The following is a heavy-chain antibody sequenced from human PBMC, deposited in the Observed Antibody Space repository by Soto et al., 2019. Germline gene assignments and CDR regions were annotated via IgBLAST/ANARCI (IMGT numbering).Heavy chain of an antibody. Sequence: SETLSLTCSVSGASFSSSSYYWGWIRQPPEKGLEWIATMYYSGTTYYNPSLKSRVTVSIDTSKDQFSLKLTSVTAADTAMYYCATHPAISATSFYGMDVRGHGTTVTVSS. V-gene: IGHV4-39*01. CDR2: MYYSGTT. D-gene: IGHD3-3*01. J-gene: IGHJ6*02. CDR3: ATHPAISATSFYGMDV. CDR1: GASFSSSSYY.